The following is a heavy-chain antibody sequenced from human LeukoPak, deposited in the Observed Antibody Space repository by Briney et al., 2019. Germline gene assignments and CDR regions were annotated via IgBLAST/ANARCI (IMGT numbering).Heavy chain of an antibody. D-gene: IGHD5-18*01. CDR2: IDYSGST. V-gene: IGHV4-59*01. Sequence: SETLSLTCTVSGGSISSYYWSWIRQPPGKGLEWIGYIDYSGSTNYNPSLKSRVTISVDMSKSQFSLKLSSVTAADTAVYYCARVSYGDTGEKYFDYWGQGTLVTVSS. J-gene: IGHJ4*02. CDR1: GGSISSYY. CDR3: ARVSYGDTGEKYFDY.